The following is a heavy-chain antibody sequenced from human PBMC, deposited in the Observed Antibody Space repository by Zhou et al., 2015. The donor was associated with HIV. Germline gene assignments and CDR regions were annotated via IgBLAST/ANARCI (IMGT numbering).Heavy chain of an antibody. V-gene: IGHV1-69*01. CDR3: AREVSVTRYYGSGSYYGGN. CDR2: IIPIIDTA. D-gene: IGHD3-10*01. J-gene: IGHJ4*02. CDR1: GGSFNNYA. Sequence: QVQLVQSGAEVKKPGSSVKVSCRASGGSFNNYAISWVRQAPGQGLEWMGGIIPIIDTATYAQRFQGRVTITADESTSTAYMELSSLRSEDTAVYYCAREVSVTRYYGSGSYYGGNWGQGTLVTVSS.